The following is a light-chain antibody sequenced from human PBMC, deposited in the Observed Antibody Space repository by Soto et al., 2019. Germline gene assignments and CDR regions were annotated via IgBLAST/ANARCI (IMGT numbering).Light chain of an antibody. Sequence: EVVMTQSPATVPVSLGGRVTLSCRASQSVGGNLAWYQQKPGQPPRLLIYEASNRDTGVPTRFSGSGSGTEFTLTITSLQSEDFAVYYCQQYNHWPPWTFGQGTKVEVK. CDR2: EAS. CDR1: QSVGGN. CDR3: QQYNHWPPWT. J-gene: IGKJ1*01. V-gene: IGKV3D-15*01.